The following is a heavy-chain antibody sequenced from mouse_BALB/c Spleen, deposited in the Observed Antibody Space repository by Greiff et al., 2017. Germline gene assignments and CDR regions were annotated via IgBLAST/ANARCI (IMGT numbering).Heavy chain of an antibody. CDR1: GYAFSSYW. J-gene: IGHJ3*01. Sequence: QVQLKESGAELVRPGSSVKISCKASGYAFSSYWMNWVKQRPGQGLEWIGQIYPGDGDTNYNGKFKGKATLTADKSSSTAYMQLSSLTSEDSAVYFCARGGGFAYWGQGTLVTVSA. V-gene: IGHV1-80*01. CDR3: ARGGGFAY. CDR2: IYPGDGDT.